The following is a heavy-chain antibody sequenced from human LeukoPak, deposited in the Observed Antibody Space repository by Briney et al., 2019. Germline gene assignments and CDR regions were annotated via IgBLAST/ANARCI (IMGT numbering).Heavy chain of an antibody. CDR1: GYSISSGYY. J-gene: IGHJ4*02. CDR2: IYHSGST. D-gene: IGHD5-24*01. V-gene: IGHV4-38-2*01. CDR3: ARHEAEMATILGGY. Sequence: PSETLSLTCAVSGYSISSGYYWGWIRQPPGKGLEWIGSIYHSGSTLYNPSLKSRVTISVDTPKNQFSLRLRSVTAADTAVYYCARHEAEMATILGGYWGQGTLVTVSS.